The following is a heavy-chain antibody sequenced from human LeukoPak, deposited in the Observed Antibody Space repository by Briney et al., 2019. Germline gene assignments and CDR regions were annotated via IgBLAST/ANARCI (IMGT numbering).Heavy chain of an antibody. V-gene: IGHV1-24*01. J-gene: IGHJ4*02. CDR1: GYTLTELS. CDR2: FDPEDGET. CDR3: ATGVFIAAAGTSRYFDY. D-gene: IGHD6-13*01. Sequence: APVKVSCKVSGYTLTELSMHWVRQAPGKGLEWMGGFDPEDGETIYAQKFQGRVTMTEDTSTDTAYMELSSLRSEDTAVYYCATGVFIAAAGTSRYFDYWGQGTLVTVSS.